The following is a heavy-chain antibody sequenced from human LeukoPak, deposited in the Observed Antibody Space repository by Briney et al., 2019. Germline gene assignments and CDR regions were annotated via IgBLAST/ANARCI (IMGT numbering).Heavy chain of an antibody. CDR3: ARRTTVTIPFGY. V-gene: IGHV4-39*01. CDR2: IYYSGNT. CDR1: GGSISSTTYY. D-gene: IGHD4-11*01. Sequence: LSETLSLTWIVSGGSISSTTYYWGWIRQPPGKRLEWIGSIYYSGNTYYNPSLKSRVTISIDTSKNQFSLNLNSVTAADTAVYYCARRTTVTIPFGYWGQGTLVTVSS. J-gene: IGHJ4*02.